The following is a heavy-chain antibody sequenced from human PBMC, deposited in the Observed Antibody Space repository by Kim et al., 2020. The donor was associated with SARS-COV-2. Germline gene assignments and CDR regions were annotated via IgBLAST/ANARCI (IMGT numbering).Heavy chain of an antibody. CDR3: ARGFSIAARPGGGIDY. D-gene: IGHD6-6*01. J-gene: IGHJ4*02. V-gene: IGHV4-34*13. Sequence: STKGRVTISGDTSKDQFSLKLSSVTAADTAVYYCARGFSIAARPGGGIDYWGQGTLVTVSS.